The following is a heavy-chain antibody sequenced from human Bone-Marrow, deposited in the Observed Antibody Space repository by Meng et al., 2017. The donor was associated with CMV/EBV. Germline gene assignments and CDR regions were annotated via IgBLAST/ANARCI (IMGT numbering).Heavy chain of an antibody. CDR1: GHTFSYRY. J-gene: IGHJ6*02. D-gene: IGHD3-3*01. Sequence: SGHTFSYRYMHWVRQAPGQGLEWMGWINPNSGGTNYAQKFQGRVTVTRDTSISTAYMELSRLRSDDTAVYYCARDPGPYDFWSGLDVWGQGTTVTVSS. CDR2: INPNSGGT. V-gene: IGHV1-2*02. CDR3: ARDPGPYDFWSGLDV.